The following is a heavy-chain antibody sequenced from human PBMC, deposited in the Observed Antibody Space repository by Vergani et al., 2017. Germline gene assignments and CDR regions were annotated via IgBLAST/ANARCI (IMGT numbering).Heavy chain of an antibody. Sequence: HVQLVESGGGLVKPGGSLRLSCAASGFTFSYYYMSWVRQVPGKRLEWISFISSSGNVVKYADSVKGRFTISRDNDKNSLYLQMSSLRAEDTAVYYCARDGLFTELISPFEFWGQGTLVAVSS. CDR2: ISSSGNVV. J-gene: IGHJ4*02. CDR3: ARDGLFTELISPFEF. CDR1: GFTFSYYY. V-gene: IGHV3-11*01. D-gene: IGHD3/OR15-3a*01.